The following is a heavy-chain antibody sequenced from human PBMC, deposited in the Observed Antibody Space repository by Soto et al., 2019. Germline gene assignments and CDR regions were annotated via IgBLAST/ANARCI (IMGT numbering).Heavy chain of an antibody. D-gene: IGHD3-10*01. J-gene: IGHJ4*02. CDR3: VKFEGRSYYYNQFDS. Sequence: ASVKVSCKASGYTFTSYYMHWVRQAPGQGLEWMGIINPSGGSTSYAQKFQGRVTMTRDTSTSTVYMELSSLRSEDTAVYYCVKFEGRSYYYNQFDSWGQGTLVTVS. V-gene: IGHV1-46*01. CDR2: INPSGGST. CDR1: GYTFTSYY.